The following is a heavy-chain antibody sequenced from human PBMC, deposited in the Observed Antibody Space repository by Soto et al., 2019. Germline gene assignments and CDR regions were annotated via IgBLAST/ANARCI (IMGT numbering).Heavy chain of an antibody. Sequence: ASVKVSCKASGYTFIRYARHWVRQAPGQRLEWMGWINVGNGNTKYSQKFQGRVTITRDTSASTAYVELSSLTSEDTAVYYCARDRRQVPVLGLYLHDFWGQGTLVTVSS. CDR2: INVGNGNT. D-gene: IGHD3-16*01. CDR3: ARDRRQVPVLGLYLHDF. J-gene: IGHJ4*02. V-gene: IGHV1-3*01. CDR1: GYTFIRYA.